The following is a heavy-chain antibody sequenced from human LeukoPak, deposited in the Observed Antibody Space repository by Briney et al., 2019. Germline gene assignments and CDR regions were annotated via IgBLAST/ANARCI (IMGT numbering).Heavy chain of an antibody. V-gene: IGHV1-18*04. CDR1: GDTFTSHY. Sequence: ASVKVSCKASGDTFTSHYIHWVRQAPGQGLEWMGWISAYNGNTNYAQKLQGRVTMTTDTSTSTAYMELGSLRSDDTAVYYCARDLVPAALYYYYGMDVWGQGTTVTVSS. CDR3: ARDLVPAALYYYYGMDV. CDR2: ISAYNGNT. J-gene: IGHJ6*02. D-gene: IGHD2-2*01.